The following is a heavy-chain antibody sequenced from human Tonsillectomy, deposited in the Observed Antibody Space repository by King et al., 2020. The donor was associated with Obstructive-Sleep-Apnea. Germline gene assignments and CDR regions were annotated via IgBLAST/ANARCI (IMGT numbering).Heavy chain of an antibody. CDR2: IWSDGRNK. J-gene: IGHJ4*02. Sequence: VQLVESGGSVVQPGRSLRLSCAASGFTLSSYGMHWVRQAPGKGLEWVAGIWSDGRNKFFSDSVKGRFTISRDNSKNTLYLQMNSLRAEDTAVYYCTKGVAARGRGYYFDYWGQGTLVTVSS. V-gene: IGHV3-33*06. CDR3: TKGVAARGRGYYFDY. CDR1: GFTLSSYG. D-gene: IGHD6-6*01.